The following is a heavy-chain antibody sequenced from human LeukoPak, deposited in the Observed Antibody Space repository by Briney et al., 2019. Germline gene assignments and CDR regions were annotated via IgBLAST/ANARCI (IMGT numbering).Heavy chain of an antibody. CDR1: RFTFSSSW. D-gene: IGHD6-6*01. Sequence: GGSLRLSCAASRFTFSSSWMSWARQAPGKGLECVANIKQDGSEKNYVDSVKGRFAISRDNAKNSLYLQMNSLRAEDTAVYYCTPYSSSSGSFQHWGQGTLVTVSS. J-gene: IGHJ1*01. CDR2: IKQDGSEK. CDR3: TPYSSSSGSFQH. V-gene: IGHV3-7*01.